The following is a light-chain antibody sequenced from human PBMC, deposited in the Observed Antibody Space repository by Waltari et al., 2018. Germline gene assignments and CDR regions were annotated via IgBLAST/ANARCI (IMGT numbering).Light chain of an antibody. CDR3: GTWDASLGGI. Sequence: QSVLTQPPSVSEAPGQTVTISCSADSSKIGNNYVSWYQHFPGTAPKLLIYENNRRPSGIPDRFSGSKSGTSATLGITGLQTGDEADYYCGTWDASLGGIFGTGTKVTVL. CDR1: SSKIGNNY. CDR2: ENN. J-gene: IGLJ1*01. V-gene: IGLV1-51*02.